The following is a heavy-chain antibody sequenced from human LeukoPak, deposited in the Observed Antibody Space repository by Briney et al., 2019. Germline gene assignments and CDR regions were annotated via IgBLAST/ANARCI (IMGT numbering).Heavy chain of an antibody. Sequence: GGSLRLSCAASGFTFSSYAMSWVRQAPGKGLEWVSAISGSGGNTYYADSVKGRFTISRDNSKNTLYLQMNSLRAEDTAVYYCAKDNDYYGSGFFDYWGQGTLVTVSS. D-gene: IGHD3-10*01. V-gene: IGHV3-23*01. CDR2: ISGSGGNT. J-gene: IGHJ4*02. CDR3: AKDNDYYGSGFFDY. CDR1: GFTFSSYA.